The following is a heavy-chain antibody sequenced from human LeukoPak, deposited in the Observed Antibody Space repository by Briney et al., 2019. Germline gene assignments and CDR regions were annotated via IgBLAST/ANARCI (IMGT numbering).Heavy chain of an antibody. CDR3: AAVPESYYSLYYSNF. D-gene: IGHD3-10*01. Sequence: SETLSLTCAVYGGSFSDYFWVWIRQSPGKGLEWIAEVNHSGSSKYNPSLKSRATISVDTSKKRFSLNLTSMTAADTAVYYCAAVPESYYSLYYSNFWGQGTLVTVSS. J-gene: IGHJ4*02. CDR2: VNHSGSS. CDR1: GGSFSDYF. V-gene: IGHV4-34*01.